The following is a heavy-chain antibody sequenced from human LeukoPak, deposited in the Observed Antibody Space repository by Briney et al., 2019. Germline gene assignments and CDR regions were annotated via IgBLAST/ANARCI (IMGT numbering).Heavy chain of an antibody. V-gene: IGHV1-2*02. J-gene: IGHJ4*02. CDR2: ISPNSGGT. CDR3: ARAHYYDSSGYYYPFGY. D-gene: IGHD3-22*01. Sequence: GASVKVSCKASGYTFTGYYMHWVRQAPGQGLEWMGWISPNSGGTNYAQKFQGRVTMTRDTSISTAYMELSRLRSDDTAVYYCARAHYYDSSGYYYPFGYWGQGTLVTVSS. CDR1: GYTFTGYY.